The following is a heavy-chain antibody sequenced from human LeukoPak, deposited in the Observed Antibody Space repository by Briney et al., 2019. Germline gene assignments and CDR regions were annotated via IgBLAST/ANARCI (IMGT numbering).Heavy chain of an antibody. CDR2: ISSSSSYI. Sequence: AGSLRLSCAASAFTFTSYSMNWVRQAPGKGLEWVSSISSSSSYIYYADSVKGRFTISRDNAKNSLYLQMNSLRAEDTAVYYCARGTIAARPGGDYWGQGTLVTVSS. J-gene: IGHJ4*02. V-gene: IGHV3-21*01. CDR1: AFTFTSYS. CDR3: ARGTIAARPGGDY. D-gene: IGHD6-6*01.